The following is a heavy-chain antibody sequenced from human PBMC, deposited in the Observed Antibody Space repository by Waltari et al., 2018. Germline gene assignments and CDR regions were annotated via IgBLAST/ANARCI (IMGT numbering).Heavy chain of an antibody. D-gene: IGHD6-13*01. J-gene: IGHJ4*02. V-gene: IGHV4-39*07. CDR2: IYYSGST. CDR3: ATTYSSSWYYFDH. CDR1: GGSISSSSYY. Sequence: QLQLQESGPGLVKPSETLSLTCTVSGGSISSSSYYWGWIRQPPGKGLEWIGSIYYSGSTYYNPSLKSRVTISVDTSKNQFSLKLSSVTAADTAVYYCATTYSSSWYYFDHWGQGTLVTVSS.